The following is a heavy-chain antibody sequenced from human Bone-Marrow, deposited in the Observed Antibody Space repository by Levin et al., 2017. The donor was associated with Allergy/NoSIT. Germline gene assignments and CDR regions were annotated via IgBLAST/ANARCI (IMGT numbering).Heavy chain of an antibody. CDR1: GFIFSNYG. D-gene: IGHD6-13*01. Sequence: GESLKISCAASGFIFSNYGMHWVRQAPGKGLEWVAVISYDGSDKYYGDSVKGRFTISRDKSKNTLYLQMNSLRGEDTAVYYCAKSRQQLDPRGFYGMDVWGQGTTVTVSS. CDR2: ISYDGSDK. CDR3: AKSRQQLDPRGFYGMDV. V-gene: IGHV3-30*18. J-gene: IGHJ6*02.